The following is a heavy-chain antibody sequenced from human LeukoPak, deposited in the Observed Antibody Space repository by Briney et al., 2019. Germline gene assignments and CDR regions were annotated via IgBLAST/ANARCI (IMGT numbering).Heavy chain of an antibody. CDR3: ARDYPFLITMIAGSNWFDP. Sequence: SETLSLTCTVSGGSISSYYWSWIRQPPGKGLEWIGRIYTSGSTNYNPSLKSRVTMSVDTSKNQFSLKLSSVTAADTAVYYCARDYPFLITMIAGSNWFDPWGQGTLVTVSS. J-gene: IGHJ5*02. CDR1: GGSISSYY. D-gene: IGHD3-22*01. V-gene: IGHV4-4*07. CDR2: IYTSGST.